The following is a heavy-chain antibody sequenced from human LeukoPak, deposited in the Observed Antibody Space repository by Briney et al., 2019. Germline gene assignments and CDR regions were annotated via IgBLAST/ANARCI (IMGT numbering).Heavy chain of an antibody. CDR1: GGSISSYY. CDR2: IYYSGST. CDR3: ARDYYYDSGGYYRNPELRYFDY. D-gene: IGHD3-22*01. Sequence: SETLSLTCTVSGGSISSYYWSWIRQPPGKGLEWIGYIYYSGSTNYNPSLKSRVTISVDTSKNQFSLKLSSVTAADTAVYYCARDYYYDSGGYYRNPELRYFDYWGQGTLVTVSS. V-gene: IGHV4-59*01. J-gene: IGHJ4*02.